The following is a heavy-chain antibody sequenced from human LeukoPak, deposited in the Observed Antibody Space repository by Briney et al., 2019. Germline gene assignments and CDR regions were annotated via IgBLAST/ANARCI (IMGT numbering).Heavy chain of an antibody. CDR1: GFTLSSNY. CDR3: ARDRLDIVVVPAAMTHYYYYYMDV. V-gene: IGHV3-53*01. J-gene: IGHJ6*03. D-gene: IGHD2-2*01. CDR2: VYTVGGT. Sequence: SLRLSCAASGFTLSSNYMSWVRQAPGKGLEWVSVVYTVGGTYYSDSVKGRFTISRDNSMNTLYLQMNSLRAEDTAVYYCARDRLDIVVVPAAMTHYYYYYMDVWGKGTTVTVT.